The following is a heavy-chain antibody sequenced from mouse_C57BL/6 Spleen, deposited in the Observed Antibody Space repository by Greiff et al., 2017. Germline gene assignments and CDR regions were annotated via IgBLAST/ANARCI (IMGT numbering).Heavy chain of an antibody. D-gene: IGHD2-5*01. Sequence: QVQLQQSGAELVKPGASVKISCKASGYAFSSYWMNWVKQRPGKGLEWIGQIYPGDGDTNYNGKFKGKATLTADKSSSTAYMQLSSLTSEDSAVYCGARYHYSNYWYFDVWGKGTTVTVSS. CDR2: IYPGDGDT. CDR3: ARYHYSNYWYFDV. J-gene: IGHJ1*03. V-gene: IGHV1-80*01. CDR1: GYAFSSYW.